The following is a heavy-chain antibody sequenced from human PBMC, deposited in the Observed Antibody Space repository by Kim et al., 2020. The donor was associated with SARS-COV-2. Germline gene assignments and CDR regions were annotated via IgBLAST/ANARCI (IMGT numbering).Heavy chain of an antibody. CDR1: GGSFSGYY. Sequence: SETLSLTCAVYGGSFSGYYWSWIRQPPGKGLEWIGEINHSGSTNYNPSLKSRVTISVDTSKNQFSLKLSSVTAADTAVYYCARVVVAAAGTKVGWFDPWG. CDR2: INHSGST. D-gene: IGHD6-13*01. J-gene: IGHJ5*02. V-gene: IGHV4-34*01. CDR3: ARVVVAAAGTKVGWFDP.